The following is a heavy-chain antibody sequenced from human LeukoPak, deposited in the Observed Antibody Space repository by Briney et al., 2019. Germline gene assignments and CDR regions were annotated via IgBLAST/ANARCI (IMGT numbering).Heavy chain of an antibody. V-gene: IGHV3-23*01. CDR2: ISGSGGST. J-gene: IGHJ4*02. D-gene: IGHD4-23*01. CDR1: GFTFSSYS. Sequence: GGSLRLSCAASGFTFSSYSMNWVRQAPGKGLEWVSAISGSGGSTYYADSVKGRFTISRDNSKNTLYLQMNSLRAEDTAVYYCAKDPDYGGNGGWGQGTLVTVSS. CDR3: AKDPDYGGNGG.